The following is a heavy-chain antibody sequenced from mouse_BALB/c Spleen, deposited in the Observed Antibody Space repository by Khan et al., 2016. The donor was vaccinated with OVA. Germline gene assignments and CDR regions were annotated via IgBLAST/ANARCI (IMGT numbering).Heavy chain of an antibody. CDR3: ARAGYYGNQRAWFAY. CDR1: GYTFTSYY. V-gene: IGHV1S56*01. CDR2: IYPGNVNT. D-gene: IGHD2-1*01. Sequence: QVQLQQSGPELVKPGASVRISCKASGYTFTSYYIYWVKQRPGQGLEWIGWIYPGNVNTNYNEKFKGKATLSADKSSSIAYMQLSSLTSEDSAVYFWARAGYYGNQRAWFAYWGQGTLVTVSA. J-gene: IGHJ3*01.